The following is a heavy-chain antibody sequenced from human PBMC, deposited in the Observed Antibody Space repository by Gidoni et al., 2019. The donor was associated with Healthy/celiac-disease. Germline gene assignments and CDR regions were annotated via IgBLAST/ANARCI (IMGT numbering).Heavy chain of an antibody. CDR2: INHSGST. J-gene: IGHJ3*02. CDR1: GGSFSGYY. CDR3: ARLTMIVVVDAFDI. Sequence: QVQLQQWGAGLLKPSETLSLTCAVYGGSFSGYYWSWIRQPPGKGLEWIGEINHSGSTNYNPSLKSRVTISVDTSKNQFSLKLSSVTAADTAVYYCARLTMIVVVDAFDIWGQGTMVTVSS. D-gene: IGHD3-22*01. V-gene: IGHV4-34*01.